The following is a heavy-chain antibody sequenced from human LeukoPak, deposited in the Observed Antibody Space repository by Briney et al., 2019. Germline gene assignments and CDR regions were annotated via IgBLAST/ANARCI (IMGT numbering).Heavy chain of an antibody. CDR2: ISSSSSYI. Sequence: PGGSLRLSCAASGFTFSSYSMNWVRQAPGKGLEWVSSISSSSSYIYYADSVKGRFTISRDNAKNTLYLQLNSLRAEDTAVYYCAGGGFCSGGSCPVDYYYYMDVWGKGTTVTVSS. D-gene: IGHD2-15*01. V-gene: IGHV3-21*01. CDR1: GFTFSSYS. CDR3: AGGGFCSGGSCPVDYYYYMDV. J-gene: IGHJ6*03.